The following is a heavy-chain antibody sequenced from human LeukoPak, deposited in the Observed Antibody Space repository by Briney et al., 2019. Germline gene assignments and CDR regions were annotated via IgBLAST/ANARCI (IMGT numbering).Heavy chain of an antibody. D-gene: IGHD6-13*01. CDR1: GGSISNYY. V-gene: IGHV4-59*08. J-gene: IGHJ6*02. Sequence: SETLSLTCTVSGGSISNYYWSWIRQPPGKGLEWIGYIYYRGSTNYNPSLKSRVTISVDTSKNQFSLKLSSVTAADTAVYYCARVSGYSSSWGTYYYYGMDVWGQGTTVTVSS. CDR3: ARVSGYSSSWGTYYYYGMDV. CDR2: IYYRGST.